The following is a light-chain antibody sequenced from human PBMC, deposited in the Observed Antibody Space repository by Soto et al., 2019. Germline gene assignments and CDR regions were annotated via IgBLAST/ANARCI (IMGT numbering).Light chain of an antibody. J-gene: IGKJ4*01. CDR3: QQRSNWPLT. V-gene: IGKV3-11*01. CDR2: DAS. CDR1: TSVSSY. Sequence: EIVLTQSPAPLSLSPGERATLSSRASTSVSSYLAWYQQKPGQAPRLLIYDASNRATGIPARFSGSGSGTDFTLTISSLEPEDFAVYYCQQRSNWPLTFGGGTKVEIK.